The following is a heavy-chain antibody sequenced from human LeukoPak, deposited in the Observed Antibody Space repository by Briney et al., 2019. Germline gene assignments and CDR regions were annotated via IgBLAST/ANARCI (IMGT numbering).Heavy chain of an antibody. Sequence: KPSETLSLICAVYGGSFSGYYWSWIRHPPGRGLEWIGEINNSGRTNYKPSVKSRFTISVDTSKNQLSLQLNSVTAADTAVYYCARAGPAASRYYYYGMDVWGQGTTVTVSS. CDR3: ARAGPAASRYYYYGMDV. CDR1: GGSFSGYY. CDR2: INNSGRT. D-gene: IGHD2-2*01. V-gene: IGHV4-34*01. J-gene: IGHJ6*02.